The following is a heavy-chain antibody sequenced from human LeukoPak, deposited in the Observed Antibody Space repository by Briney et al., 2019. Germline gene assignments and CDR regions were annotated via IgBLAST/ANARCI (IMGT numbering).Heavy chain of an antibody. D-gene: IGHD2-2*01. V-gene: IGHV1-69*13. CDR2: IIPIFGTA. J-gene: IGHJ4*02. CDR3: ASGYCSSTSCYAGFGY. CDR1: GGTFSSYA. Sequence: SVTVSCTASGGTFSSYAISWVRQAPGQGLEWMGGIIPIFGTANYAQKFQGRVTITADESTSTAYMELSSLRSEDTAVYYCASGYCSSTSCYAGFGYWGQGTLVTVSS.